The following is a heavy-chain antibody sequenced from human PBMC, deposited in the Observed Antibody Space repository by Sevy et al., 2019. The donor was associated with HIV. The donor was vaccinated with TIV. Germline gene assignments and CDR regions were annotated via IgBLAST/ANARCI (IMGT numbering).Heavy chain of an antibody. V-gene: IGHV3-66*01. CDR3: ARAVEDYSDSSAWDWYFDL. J-gene: IGHJ2*01. CDR1: GFTVSGNY. D-gene: IGHD3-22*01. CDR2: IFSGGNT. Sequence: GGSLRLSCAASGFTVSGNYMSWVRQAPGKGLEWVSGIFSGGNTHFADSVKGRFTISRDNSKNTLSLRMNSLSAEDTAVYYCARAVEDYSDSSAWDWYFDLWGRGTLVTVSS.